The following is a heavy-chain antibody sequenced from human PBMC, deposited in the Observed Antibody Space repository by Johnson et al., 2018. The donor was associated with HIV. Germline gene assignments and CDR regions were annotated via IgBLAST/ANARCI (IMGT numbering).Heavy chain of an antibody. V-gene: IGHV3-66*01. CDR2: IYSGGDT. J-gene: IGHJ3*02. CDR1: GFTVSRNY. CDR3: ARGAAFDI. Sequence: VQLVESGGRVVRPGGSLRLSCAASGFTVSRNYMNWVRQAPGKGLEWVSVIYSGGDTYYAESVKGRFTISRDNFKNTLYLQMNSLKVEDTAVYYCARGAAFDIWGQGTMVIVSS.